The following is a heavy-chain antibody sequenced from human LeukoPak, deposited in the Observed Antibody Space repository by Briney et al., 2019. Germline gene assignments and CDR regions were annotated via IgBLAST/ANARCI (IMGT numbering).Heavy chain of an antibody. D-gene: IGHD1-1*01. CDR2: IYYSGDT. CDR3: ARDLELERNRWNYFES. J-gene: IGHJ4*02. Sequence: PSETLSLTCTVSGGSISSYYWSWIRQPPGKGLEWIGYIYYSGDTKYNPSLKSRVSLSIDTSKQQFSLRLSFVTAADTAVYYCARDLELERNRWNYFESWGQGTLVTVSS. V-gene: IGHV4-59*01. CDR1: GGSISSYY.